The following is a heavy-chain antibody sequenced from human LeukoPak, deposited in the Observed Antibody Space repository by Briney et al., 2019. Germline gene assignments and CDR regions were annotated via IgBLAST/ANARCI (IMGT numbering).Heavy chain of an antibody. J-gene: IGHJ3*02. V-gene: IGHV4-39*07. Sequence: NPSETLSLTCTVSGGSISSSSYYWGWIRQPPGKGLEWIGSIYYSGSNYYNPCLKSRVTISVDTSKYQLSLRLSSVTAAATAVYYCARGVEYYYDSSGYYGRDGFDIWGQGTMVTVSS. CDR3: ARGVEYYYDSSGYYGRDGFDI. D-gene: IGHD3-22*01. CDR2: IYYSGSN. CDR1: GGSISSSSYY.